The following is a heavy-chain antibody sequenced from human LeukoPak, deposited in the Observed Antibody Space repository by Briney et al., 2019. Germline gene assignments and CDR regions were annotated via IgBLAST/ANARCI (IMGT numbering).Heavy chain of an antibody. CDR1: GFTFSSYA. CDR2: ISDSGGST. V-gene: IGHV3-23*01. J-gene: IGHJ4*02. D-gene: IGHD3-22*01. CDR3: ANWAAYYYDSSGYYRY. Sequence: GGSLRLSCAASGFTFSSYAMSWVRQAPGKGLEWVSAISDSGGSTYYADSVKGRFTISRDNSKNTLYLQMNSLRAEDTAVYYCANWAAYYYDSSGYYRYWGQGTLVTVSS.